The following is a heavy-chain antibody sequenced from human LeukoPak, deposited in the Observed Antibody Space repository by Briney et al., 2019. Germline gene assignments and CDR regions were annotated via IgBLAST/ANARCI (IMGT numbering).Heavy chain of an antibody. CDR1: GGSISSYY. J-gene: IGHJ3*01. D-gene: IGHD1-1*01. CDR2: IYTSGST. CDR3: ARDYRLEGAFDF. V-gene: IGHV4-4*07. Sequence: SETLSLTCTVSGGSISSYYWSWIRQPAGKGLEWIGRIYTSGSTNYNPSLKSRVTISVDTSKNQFSLKLSSVTAADTAVYYCARDYRLEGAFDFWGQGTMVTVSS.